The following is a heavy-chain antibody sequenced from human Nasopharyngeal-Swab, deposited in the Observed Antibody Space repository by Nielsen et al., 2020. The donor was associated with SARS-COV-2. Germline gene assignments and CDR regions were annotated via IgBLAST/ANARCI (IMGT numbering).Heavy chain of an antibody. CDR3: AKDSSGYGDYVGFDY. V-gene: IGHV3-9*01. CDR2: ISWNSGSI. CDR1: GFTFDDYA. J-gene: IGHJ4*02. D-gene: IGHD4-17*01. Sequence: GGSLRLSCAASGFTFDDYAMHWVRPAPGKGLEWVSGISWNSGSIGYADSVKGRFTISRDNAKNSLYLQMNSLRAEDTALYYCAKDSSGYGDYVGFDYWGQGTLVTVSS.